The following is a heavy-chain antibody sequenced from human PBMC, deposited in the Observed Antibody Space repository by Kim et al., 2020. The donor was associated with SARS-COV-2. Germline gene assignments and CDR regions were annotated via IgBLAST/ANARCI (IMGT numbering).Heavy chain of an antibody. D-gene: IGHD2-15*01. CDR1: GYTFTSYA. Sequence: ASVKVSCKASGYTFTSYAMHWVRQAPGQRLEWMGWINAGNGNTKYSQKFQGRVTITRDTSASTAYMELSSLRSEDTAVYYCARHCSGGGCYSDFVSGGMDVWGQGTTVTVSS. CDR3: ARHCSGGGCYSDFVSGGMDV. V-gene: IGHV1-3*01. J-gene: IGHJ6*02. CDR2: INAGNGNT.